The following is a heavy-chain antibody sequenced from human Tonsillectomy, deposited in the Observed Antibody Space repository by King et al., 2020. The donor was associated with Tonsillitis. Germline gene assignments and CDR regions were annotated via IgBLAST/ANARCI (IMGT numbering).Heavy chain of an antibody. CDR3: ACGAAYYYYGMDV. J-gene: IGHJ6*02. CDR1: GFTVSNNY. V-gene: IGHV3-53*04. D-gene: IGHD1-26*01. CDR2: IYNGGST. Sequence: VQLVQSGGGLVQPGGSLRLSCAASGFTVSNNYMSWVRQAPGKGLEWVSVIYNGGSTYYADSVKGRFTISRHNSKNTLYLQMNSLRAEDTAVYYCACGAAYYYYGMDVWGQGTTVTVSS.